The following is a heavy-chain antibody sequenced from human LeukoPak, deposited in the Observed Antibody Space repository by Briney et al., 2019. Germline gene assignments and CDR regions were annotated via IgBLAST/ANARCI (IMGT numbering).Heavy chain of an antibody. D-gene: IGHD3-10*01. CDR1: GDSVSSGDYY. CDR3: ARDYYGSGSFEP. Sequence: SQTRSLTCTVSGDSVSSGDYYWNWIRQTPGKGLEWIGYIYYNGGSHYNPSLKSRVIISVDTSHNQFSLRLSSMTAADTAVYYCARDYYGSGSFEPWGQGTLVTVSS. CDR2: IYYNGGS. V-gene: IGHV4-30-4*01. J-gene: IGHJ5*02.